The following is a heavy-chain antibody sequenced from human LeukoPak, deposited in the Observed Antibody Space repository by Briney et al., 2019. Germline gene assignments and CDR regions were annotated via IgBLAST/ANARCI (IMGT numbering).Heavy chain of an antibody. J-gene: IGHJ4*02. D-gene: IGHD6-19*01. CDR2: VNHLGRT. V-gene: IGHV4-34*01. CDR3: ARGSASGIYPIDY. Sequence: PSETLSLTCAVSGGSFSVYYWSWIRQPPGKGLEWIGEVNHLGRTNYNPSLKSRVTMSLDTSKKEVSLKLTSVTPADTAVYYCARGSASGIYPIDYWGQGTLVTVSS. CDR1: GGSFSVYY.